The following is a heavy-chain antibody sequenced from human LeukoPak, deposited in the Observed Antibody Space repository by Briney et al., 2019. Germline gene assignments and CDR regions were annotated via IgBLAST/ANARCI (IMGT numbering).Heavy chain of an antibody. D-gene: IGHD3-22*01. CDR3: ARDRYDSSGYYPIYNWFDP. J-gene: IGHJ5*02. CDR2: IIPIFGTA. Sequence: SVKVSCKASGGTFSSYAISWGRQAPGQGLEWMGGIIPIFGTANYAQKFQGRVTITADESTSTAYMELSSLRSEDTAVYYCARDRYDSSGYYPIYNWFDPWGQGTLVTVSS. V-gene: IGHV1-69*01. CDR1: GGTFSSYA.